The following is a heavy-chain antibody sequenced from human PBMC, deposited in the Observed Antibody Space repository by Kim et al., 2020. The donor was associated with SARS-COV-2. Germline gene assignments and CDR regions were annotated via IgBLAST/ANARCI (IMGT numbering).Heavy chain of an antibody. J-gene: IGHJ6*02. CDR1: GFIFRNYN. V-gene: IGHV3-33*01. D-gene: IGHD3-16*01. CDR2: IWYDGSHK. Sequence: GGSLRLSCAASGFIFRNYNMHWVRQAPGKGLEWVATIWYDGSHKWYADSVKGRFTISRDNSKNTLNLQMNSLRAEDTAIYNCAREENGGRHDMDVWGQGPTVTVSS. CDR3: AREENGGRHDMDV.